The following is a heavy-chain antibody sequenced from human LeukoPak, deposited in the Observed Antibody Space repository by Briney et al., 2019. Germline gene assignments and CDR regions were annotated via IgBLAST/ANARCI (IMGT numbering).Heavy chain of an antibody. V-gene: IGHV1-46*01. CDR3: AREMSGWYYLDY. CDR1: GYTFTSYY. Sequence: ASVKVSCTASGYTFTSYYMHWVRQAPGQGLEWMGIINPSGGSTSYAQKFQGRVTMTRDTSTSTVYMELSSLRSEDTAVYYCAREMSGWYYLDYWGQGTLVTVSS. D-gene: IGHD6-19*01. CDR2: INPSGGST. J-gene: IGHJ4*02.